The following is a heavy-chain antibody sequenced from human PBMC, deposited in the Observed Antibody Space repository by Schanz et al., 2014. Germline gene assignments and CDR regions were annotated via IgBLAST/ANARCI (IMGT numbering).Heavy chain of an antibody. V-gene: IGHV3-13*04. CDR1: GFSIRNHD. CDR3: ARANYRRKINFDY. J-gene: IGHJ4*02. Sequence: EVQLVESGGGLVQPGGSLRLSCAASGFSIRNHDMHWVRQATGAGLEWVSAIGTAGDTFYLDSVKGRFTISRENAKNSLYLQMNSLRAGDTAVYYCARANYRRKINFDYWGRGTLVTVSS. CDR2: IGTAGDT. D-gene: IGHD3-10*01.